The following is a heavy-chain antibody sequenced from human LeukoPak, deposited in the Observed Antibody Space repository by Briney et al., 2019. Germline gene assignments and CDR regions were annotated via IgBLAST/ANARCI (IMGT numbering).Heavy chain of an antibody. D-gene: IGHD6-19*01. CDR3: AKRGSGWSWYFDY. CDR1: GFTFDDYA. CDR2: ISWNSGTI. Sequence: GGSLRLSCAASGFTFDDYAMHWVRQAPGKGLEWVSGISWNSGTIVYAGSVKGRFTISRDNAKNSLYLQMNSLRAEDTALYYCAKRGSGWSWYFDYWGQGALVTVSS. J-gene: IGHJ4*02. V-gene: IGHV3-9*01.